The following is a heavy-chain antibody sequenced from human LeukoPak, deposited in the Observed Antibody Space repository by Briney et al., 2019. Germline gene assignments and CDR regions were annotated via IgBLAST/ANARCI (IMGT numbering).Heavy chain of an antibody. Sequence: PGGSLRLSCVASGFTFSSYWMHWVRQPPGKGPVWVSRINTDGSTSSYADSVKGRFTISRDNARNSLCLQMNSLRAEDTAVYYCARGGSVSGYYTTYWGQGTLVTVSS. CDR3: ARGGSVSGYYTTY. CDR1: GFTFSSYW. D-gene: IGHD3-22*01. V-gene: IGHV3-74*01. CDR2: INTDGSTS. J-gene: IGHJ4*02.